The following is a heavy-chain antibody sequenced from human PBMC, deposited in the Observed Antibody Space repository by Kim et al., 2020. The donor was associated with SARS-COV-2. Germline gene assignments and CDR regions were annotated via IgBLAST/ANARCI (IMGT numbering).Heavy chain of an antibody. Sequence: GGSLRLSCAASGFTFSSYAMHWVRQAPGKGLEWVAVISYDGSNKYYADSVKGRFTISRDNSKNTLYLQMNSLRAEDTAVYYCARGGHSSGWYVRFDYWGQGTLVTVSS. D-gene: IGHD6-19*01. CDR3: ARGGHSSGWYVRFDY. V-gene: IGHV3-30*04. J-gene: IGHJ4*02. CDR2: ISYDGSNK. CDR1: GFTFSSYA.